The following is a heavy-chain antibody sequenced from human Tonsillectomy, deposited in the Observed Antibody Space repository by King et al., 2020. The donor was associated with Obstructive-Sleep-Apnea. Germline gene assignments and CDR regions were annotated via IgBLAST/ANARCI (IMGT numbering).Heavy chain of an antibody. V-gene: IGHV3-13*05. CDR2: VGTAGDP. J-gene: IGHJ2*01. D-gene: IGHD6-13*01. CDR3: ARGGGSSSWFQWYFDL. CDR1: GFTFSSYD. Sequence: QLVQSGGGLVQPGGSLRLSCTASGFTFSSYDMHWVRQAAGKVLEWVSAVGTAGDPYSPGSVKGRFTISRENAKNSLYLQMNSLRAGDTAVYYCARGGGSSSWFQWYFDLWGRGTLVTVSS.